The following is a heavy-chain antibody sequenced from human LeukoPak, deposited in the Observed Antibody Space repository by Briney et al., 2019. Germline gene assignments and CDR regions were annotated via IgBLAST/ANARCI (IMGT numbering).Heavy chain of an antibody. V-gene: IGHV4-59*08. D-gene: IGHD2-21*01. CDR3: ARHTVNTHSVDY. J-gene: IGHJ4*02. CDR2: IYNSGST. CDR1: GVSISTYY. Sequence: SETLSLTCTVSGVSISTYYWSWIRQPPGKGLEWIGYIYNSGSTNYNPSLKSRVTISVDTSKNQFSLKLSSVTAADTAVYYCARHTVNTHSVDYWGQGALVIVSS.